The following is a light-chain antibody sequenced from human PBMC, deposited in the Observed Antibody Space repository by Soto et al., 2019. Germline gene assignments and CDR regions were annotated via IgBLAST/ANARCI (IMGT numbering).Light chain of an antibody. CDR1: SGHSSYA. J-gene: IGLJ1*01. CDR2: FNSDGSH. V-gene: IGLV4-69*01. CDR3: QTWGTGIHV. Sequence: QPVLTQSPSASASLGASVKLTCTLSSGHSSYAIAWHQQQPEKGPRYLMKFNSDGSHSKGDGIPDRFSGSSSGAERYLIISSLQSEDEADYYCQTWGTGIHVFGTGTKSPS.